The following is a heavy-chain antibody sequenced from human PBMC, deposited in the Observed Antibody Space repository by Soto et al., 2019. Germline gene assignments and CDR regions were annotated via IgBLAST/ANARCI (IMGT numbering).Heavy chain of an antibody. Sequence: GSVKVSCKASVYTFTSYGISCVRQAPGQGLEGMGCISAYNGNTNYAQKLKGRVTMTPDTSTSTAYMELRTLRSDDTAVYYCARAPGYCTNGVCYSPPHYFAYWGQGTLVTVSS. V-gene: IGHV1-18*01. CDR3: ARAPGYCTNGVCYSPPHYFAY. CDR2: ISAYNGNT. J-gene: IGHJ4*02. CDR1: VYTFTSYG. D-gene: IGHD2-8*01.